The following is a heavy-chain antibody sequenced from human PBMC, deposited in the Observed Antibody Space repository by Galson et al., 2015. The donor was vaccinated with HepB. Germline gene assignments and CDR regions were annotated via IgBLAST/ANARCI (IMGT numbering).Heavy chain of an antibody. Sequence: TLSLTCTVSGGSISSGGYYWSWIRQHPGKGLEWIGYIYYSGSTYYNPSLKSRVTISVDTSKNQFSLKLSSVTAADTAVYYCARDSAAAGDAFDYWGQGTLVTVSS. CDR1: GGSISSGGYY. D-gene: IGHD6-13*01. CDR2: IYYSGST. J-gene: IGHJ4*02. V-gene: IGHV4-31*03. CDR3: ARDSAAAGDAFDY.